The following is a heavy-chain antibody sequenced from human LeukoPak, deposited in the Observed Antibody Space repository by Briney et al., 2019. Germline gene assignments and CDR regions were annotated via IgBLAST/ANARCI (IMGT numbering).Heavy chain of an antibody. Sequence: SQILSLICAISGDSVSSNSVTWNWIRQSPSRGLEWLGRTYYRSTWYNDYAVSVRGRITVNPDTSKNQFSLHLNSVTPEDTAVYYCARRLTQYDCFDPWGQGILVTVSS. V-gene: IGHV6-1*01. CDR3: ARRLTQYDCFDP. CDR2: TYYRSTWYN. J-gene: IGHJ5*02. D-gene: IGHD2-2*01. CDR1: GDSVSSNSVT.